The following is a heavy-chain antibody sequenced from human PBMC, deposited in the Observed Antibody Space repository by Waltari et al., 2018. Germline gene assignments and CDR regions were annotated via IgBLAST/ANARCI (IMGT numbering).Heavy chain of an antibody. CDR1: GLPFSAHY. D-gene: IGHD2-2*01. J-gene: IGHJ3*02. Sequence: QVQLVESGGGLVKPGGSLRLSCAASGLPFSAHYLSWIRQAPGKGLECISLISSSGSTIDYPDSVKGRFTISRDNAKNSLYLQMNSLRVEDTAMYYCAREGVKLSAALDAFDIWGQGTMVTVSS. CDR2: ISSSGSTI. V-gene: IGHV3-11*01. CDR3: AREGVKLSAALDAFDI.